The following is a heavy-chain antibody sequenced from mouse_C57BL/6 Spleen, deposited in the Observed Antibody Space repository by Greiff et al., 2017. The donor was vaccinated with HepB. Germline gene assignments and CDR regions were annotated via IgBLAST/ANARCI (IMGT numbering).Heavy chain of an antibody. V-gene: IGHV1-61*01. D-gene: IGHD1-1*01. Sequence: QVQLQQPGAELVRPGSSVKLSCKASGYTLTSYWMDWVKQRTGQGLEWIGNIYPSDSETHYNQKFKDKATLTVDKSSSTAYMQSSSLTSEESAVYYCARSPITTVVAPYAMDYWGQGTSFTVSS. CDR3: ARSPITTVVAPYAMDY. CDR1: GYTLTSYW. CDR2: IYPSDSET. J-gene: IGHJ4*01.